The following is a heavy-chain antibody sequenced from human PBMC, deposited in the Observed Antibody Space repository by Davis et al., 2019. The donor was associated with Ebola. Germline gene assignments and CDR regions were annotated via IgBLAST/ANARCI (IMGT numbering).Heavy chain of an antibody. V-gene: IGHV1-46*01. D-gene: IGHD6-19*01. CDR1: GYTFTSYY. Sequence: ASVKVSCKASGYTFTSYYMHWVRQAPGQGLEWMGIINPCGGSTSYAQKFQGRVTLTSDTSISTAYMEMSRLRYDDTAVYYCARAASYTSGWYGAFDFWGQGTMVIVSS. J-gene: IGHJ3*01. CDR2: INPCGGST. CDR3: ARAASYTSGWYGAFDF.